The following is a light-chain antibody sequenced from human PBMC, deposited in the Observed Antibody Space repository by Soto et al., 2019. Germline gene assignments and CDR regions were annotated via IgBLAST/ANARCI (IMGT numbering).Light chain of an antibody. J-gene: IGKJ2*01. V-gene: IGKV3-20*01. CDR2: GAS. CDR3: QQYGSSPTAGYT. Sequence: EIVLTQSPGTLSLSPGERATLSCRASQSVSSSYLAWYQQKPGQAPRLLIYGASSRATGIPDRFSGSGSGTDFTLTISRLEPDDFAVYYCQQYGSSPTAGYTFGQGTKLEIK. CDR1: QSVSSSY.